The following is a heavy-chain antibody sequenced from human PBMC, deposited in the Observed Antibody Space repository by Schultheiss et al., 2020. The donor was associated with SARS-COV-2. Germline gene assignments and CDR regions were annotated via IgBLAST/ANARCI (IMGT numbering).Heavy chain of an antibody. CDR1: GGSFSGYY. D-gene: IGHD3-3*01. V-gene: IGHV4-34*01. J-gene: IGHJ5*02. CDR2: INHSGST. CDR3: ARHVVTIFGVLRLREFDP. Sequence: ESLKISCAVYGGSFSGYYWSWIRQPPGKGLEWIGEINHSGSTNYNPSLKSRVTISVDTSKNQFSLKLSSVTAADTAVYYCARHVVTIFGVLRLREFDPWGQGTLVTVSS.